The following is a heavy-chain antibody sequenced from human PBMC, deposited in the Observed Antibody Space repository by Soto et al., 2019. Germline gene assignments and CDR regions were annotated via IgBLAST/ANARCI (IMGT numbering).Heavy chain of an antibody. CDR1: GFTFSSYG. CDR2: IWYDGSNK. CDR3: ARESNYYGMDG. V-gene: IGHV3-33*01. J-gene: IGHJ6*02. Sequence: GGSLRLSCAASGFTFSSYGMHWVRQAPGKGLEWVAVIWYDGSNKYYADSVKGRFTISRDNSKNTLYLQMNSLRAEDTAVYYCARESNYYGMDGWGQGTTVTVSS.